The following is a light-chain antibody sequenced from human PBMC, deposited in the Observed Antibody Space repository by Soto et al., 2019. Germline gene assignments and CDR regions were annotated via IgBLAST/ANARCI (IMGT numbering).Light chain of an antibody. J-gene: IGKJ1*01. CDR3: QQSNNYPWT. V-gene: IGKV1-5*03. Sequence: LPMNQSPFTLSASVGGRGPINCRGSPDIQNYLAWYQQKPGGAPKPLIYEAANLESGVPSRFSGSGTGTEFTLTISSLQPDDFATYYCQQSNNYPWTFGQGTRVEI. CDR2: EAA. CDR1: PDIQNY.